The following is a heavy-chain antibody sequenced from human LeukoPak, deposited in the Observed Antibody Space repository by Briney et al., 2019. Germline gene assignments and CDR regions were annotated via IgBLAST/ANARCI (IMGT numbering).Heavy chain of an antibody. CDR2: IYPGDSDT. J-gene: IGHJ4*02. D-gene: IGHD5-12*01. V-gene: IGHV5-51*01. CDR1: GSFFTSYL. CDR3: ARHSWYSGYDF. Sequence: GASLKISCKGAGSFFTSYLIGWVRQMPGKGLEWMGIIYPGDSDTRYSSSFQGQVTISADKSISTAYLQWSSLKASDTAMYYCARHSWYSGYDFWGQGTLVTVSS.